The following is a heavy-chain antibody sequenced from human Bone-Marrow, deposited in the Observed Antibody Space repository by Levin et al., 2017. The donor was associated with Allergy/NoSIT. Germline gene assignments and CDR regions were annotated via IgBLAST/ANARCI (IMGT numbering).Heavy chain of an antibody. D-gene: IGHD3-10*01. CDR3: ARVYSGSGELNPMDY. CDR2: IWYDGNKFYHGNNK. CDR1: GFTFRNFG. V-gene: IGHV3-33*01. Sequence: PGGSLRLSCATSGFTFRNFGMHWVRQAPGKGLEWVAVIWYDGNKFYHGNNKYYADSVKGRFTISRDNSKNTLYLQMNSLTAEDTAVYFCARVYSGSGELNPMDYWGQGTLVTVSS. J-gene: IGHJ4*02.